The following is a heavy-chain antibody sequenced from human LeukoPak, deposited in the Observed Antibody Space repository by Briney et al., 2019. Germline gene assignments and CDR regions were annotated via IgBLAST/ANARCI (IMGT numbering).Heavy chain of an antibody. CDR1: GYTFTGYY. CDR3: AREAAAGRDPPDY. D-gene: IGHD6-13*01. Sequence: ASVKVSCKASGYTFTGYYMHWVRQAPGQGLEWMGWTNPNSGGTNYAQKFQGRVTMTRDTSISTAYMELSRLRSDDTAVYYCAREAAAGRDPPDYWGQGTLVTVSS. CDR2: TNPNSGGT. J-gene: IGHJ4*02. V-gene: IGHV1-2*02.